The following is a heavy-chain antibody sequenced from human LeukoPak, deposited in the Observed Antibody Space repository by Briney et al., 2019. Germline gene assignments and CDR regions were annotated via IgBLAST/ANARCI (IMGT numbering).Heavy chain of an antibody. V-gene: IGHV6-1*01. Sequence: SQTLSLTCAIFGDSVFSESAAWNWIRQSPSRGFEWLGRTYYKSKWYSDYAVSVRSRITIKSDTSRNQFSLQLNFLTPDDTAVYYCAREATGIGRNWFDPWGQGTLVTVSS. CDR3: AREATGIGRNWFDP. CDR2: TYYKSKWYS. CDR1: GDSVFSESAA. D-gene: IGHD6-13*01. J-gene: IGHJ5*02.